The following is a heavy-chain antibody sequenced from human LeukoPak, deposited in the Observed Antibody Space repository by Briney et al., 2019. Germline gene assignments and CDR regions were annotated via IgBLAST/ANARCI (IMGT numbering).Heavy chain of an antibody. CDR2: LSSSGSAF. Sequence: GGSLRLSCAASGFTFSSYSMNWVRQAPGKGLEWIAYLSSSGSAFSYADSVKGRFTIARDNAKNSVYLEMNSLRADDTAIYYCARSARLMKGVVEVTALDDWGQGTLVTVSS. CDR3: ARSARLMKGVVEVTALDD. V-gene: IGHV3-48*04. D-gene: IGHD3-3*01. J-gene: IGHJ4*02. CDR1: GFTFSSYS.